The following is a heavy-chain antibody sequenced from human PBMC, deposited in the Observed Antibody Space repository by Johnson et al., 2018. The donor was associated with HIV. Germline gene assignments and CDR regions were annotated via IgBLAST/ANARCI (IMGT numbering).Heavy chain of an antibody. J-gene: IGHJ3*02. CDR2: ISYDGSNK. CDR3: ASVGSSGFFSAFDI. D-gene: IGHD6-19*01. V-gene: IGHV3-30*19. CDR1: GFTFSSYG. Sequence: QVQLVESGGGVVQPGRSLRLSCAASGFTFSSYGMHWVRQAPGKGLEWVAIISYDGSNKYYADSVKGRFTISRDNSKNTLYLQMNSLRAEDTAVYYCASVGSSGFFSAFDIWGQGTMVTVSS.